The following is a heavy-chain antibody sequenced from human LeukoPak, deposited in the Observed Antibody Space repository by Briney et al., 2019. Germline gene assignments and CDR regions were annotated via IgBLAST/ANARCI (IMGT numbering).Heavy chain of an antibody. CDR3: ARDGYYDSSGYGGYYYYGMDV. J-gene: IGHJ6*02. Sequence: ASVKVSCKASGYTFTSYGISWVRQAPGQGLEWMGWISAYNGNTNYAQKLQGRVTMTTDTSTSTAYMELRSLRSDDTAVYYCARDGYYDSSGYGGYYYYGMDVWGQGTTVTVSS. D-gene: IGHD3-22*01. V-gene: IGHV1-18*01. CDR1: GYTFTSYG. CDR2: ISAYNGNT.